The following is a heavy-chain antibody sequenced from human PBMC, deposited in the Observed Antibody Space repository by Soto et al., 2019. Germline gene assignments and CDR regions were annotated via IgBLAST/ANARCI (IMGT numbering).Heavy chain of an antibody. V-gene: IGHV4-34*01. D-gene: IGHD1-26*01. CDR3: AREGGPRAYYYYYYMDV. CDR2: ISHSGST. CDR1: GGSFSGYY. Sequence: SETLSLTCVVYGGSFSGYYWSWIRQPPGKGLEWIGEISHSGSTNYNPSLKSRVTISVDTSKNQFSLKLSSVTAADTAVYYCAREGGPRAYYYYYYMDVWGKGTTVTVSS. J-gene: IGHJ6*03.